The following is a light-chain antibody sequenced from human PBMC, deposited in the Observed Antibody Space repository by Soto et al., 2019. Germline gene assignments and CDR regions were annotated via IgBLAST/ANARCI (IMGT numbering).Light chain of an antibody. CDR3: QQYNNWPPYT. V-gene: IGKV3-15*01. Sequence: EIVMTQSPATLSVSPGERATLSCRASQSVSSNFAWYQQKPGQAPRLLIYGASTRATGIPARFSGSGSGTEFTLTISSLPSEDFAVYDCQQYNNWPPYTFGQGPKLEIK. CDR1: QSVSSN. CDR2: GAS. J-gene: IGKJ2*01.